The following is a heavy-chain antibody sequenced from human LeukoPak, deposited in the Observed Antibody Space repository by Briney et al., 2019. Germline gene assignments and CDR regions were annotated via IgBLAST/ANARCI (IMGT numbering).Heavy chain of an antibody. J-gene: IGHJ4*02. Sequence: SVKVSCKASGYTFTSYAMNWVRQAPGQGLEWMGGIIPIFGTANYAQKFQGRVTITADKSTSTAYMELSSLRSEDTAVYYCARMSIAARLFDYWGQGTLVTVSS. CDR2: IIPIFGTA. D-gene: IGHD6-6*01. V-gene: IGHV1-69*06. CDR1: GYTFTSYA. CDR3: ARMSIAARLFDY.